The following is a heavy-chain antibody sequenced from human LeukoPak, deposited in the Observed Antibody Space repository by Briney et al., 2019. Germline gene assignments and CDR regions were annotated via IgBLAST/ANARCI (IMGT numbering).Heavy chain of an antibody. J-gene: IGHJ4*02. V-gene: IGHV4-39*07. D-gene: IGHD5-24*01. CDR1: GGSISSSSYY. CDR2: IYYSGST. Sequence: LETLSLTCTVSGGSISSSSYYWGWIRQPPGKGLEWIGSIYYSGSTYYNPSLKSRVTISVDTSKNQFSLKLSSVTAADTAVYYCARAKDGYKGEYYFDYWGQGTPVTVSS. CDR3: ARAKDGYKGEYYFDY.